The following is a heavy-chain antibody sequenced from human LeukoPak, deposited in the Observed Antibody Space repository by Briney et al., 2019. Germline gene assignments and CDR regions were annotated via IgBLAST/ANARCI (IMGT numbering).Heavy chain of an antibody. CDR2: INSDGSST. D-gene: IGHD3-10*01. J-gene: IGHJ4*02. CDR3: TRDALFGSGRTHLDF. CDR1: GFTFSSYW. Sequence: GGSLRLSCAASGFTFSSYWMHWVRQAPGKGLVWVSRINSDGSSTSYADSVKGRFTISRDNAKNSLSLQMNSLNVDDTGVYFCTRDALFGSGRTHLDFWSQGTLVSVSS. V-gene: IGHV3-74*01.